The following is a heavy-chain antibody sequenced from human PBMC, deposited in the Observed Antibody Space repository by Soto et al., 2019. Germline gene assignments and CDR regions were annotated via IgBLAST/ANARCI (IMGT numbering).Heavy chain of an antibody. CDR3: EGAGAYFDY. Sequence: EVQLLASGGGLAQPGGSLRLSCAASGFTFSSNAMSWVRQAPGKGLEWVSAISGSGGSTYYADSVKGRFIISRDNSKDTLYLQMTSLRADDTAVYYCEGAGAYFDYWGQGTLVTVSS. V-gene: IGHV3-23*01. CDR2: ISGSGGST. J-gene: IGHJ4*02. CDR1: GFTFSSNA. D-gene: IGHD3-10*01.